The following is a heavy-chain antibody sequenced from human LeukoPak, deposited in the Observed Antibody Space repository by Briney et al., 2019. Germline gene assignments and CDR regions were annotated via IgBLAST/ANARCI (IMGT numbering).Heavy chain of an antibody. Sequence: ASVKVSCKASGGTFTSYGISWVRQAPGQGLEWMGWIIAYNGNTNYAQKLQGRVTMTTDTSTSTAYMELRSLRSDDTAVYYCARGREYYDSSGYYYGGQDIDYWGQGTPVTVSS. CDR2: IIAYNGNT. J-gene: IGHJ4*02. D-gene: IGHD3-22*01. CDR1: GGTFTSYG. V-gene: IGHV1-18*01. CDR3: ARGREYYDSSGYYYGGQDIDY.